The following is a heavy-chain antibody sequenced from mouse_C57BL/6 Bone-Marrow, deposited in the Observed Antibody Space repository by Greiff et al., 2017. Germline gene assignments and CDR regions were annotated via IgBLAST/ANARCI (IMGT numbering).Heavy chain of an antibody. Sequence: QVQLQQSGAELVRPGTSVKVSCKASGYAFTNYLIEWVKQRPGQGLEWIGVINPGSGGTNYNEKFKGKATLTADKSSSTAYMQLRSLTSEDSAVYFCARYGSTYWYFDVWGTGTTV. CDR2: INPGSGGT. J-gene: IGHJ1*03. D-gene: IGHD1-1*01. CDR3: ARYGSTYWYFDV. CDR1: GYAFTNYL. V-gene: IGHV1-54*01.